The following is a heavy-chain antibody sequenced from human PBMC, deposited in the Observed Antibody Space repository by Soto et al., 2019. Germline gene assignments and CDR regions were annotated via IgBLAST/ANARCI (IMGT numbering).Heavy chain of an antibody. V-gene: IGHV3-30*03. D-gene: IGHD6-6*01. J-gene: IGHJ4*02. CDR2: ISYDGSNK. CDR3: SRDGFEYSSSSTFDY. Sequence: GGSLRLSCAASGFTFSSYGMHWVRQAPGKGLEWVAVISYDGSNKNYADSVKGRFTISRDNAKNTLYLQMNSLRAEVTAVYYCSRDGFEYSSSSTFDYWGQGTLVTVSS. CDR1: GFTFSSYG.